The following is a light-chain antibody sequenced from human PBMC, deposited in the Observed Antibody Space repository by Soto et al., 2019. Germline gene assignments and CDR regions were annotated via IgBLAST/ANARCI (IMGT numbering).Light chain of an antibody. CDR1: SSDVGAYNY. J-gene: IGLJ2*01. V-gene: IGLV2-14*01. Sequence: QSALTQPASVSGSPGQSITISCSGTSSDVGAYNYISWYQQHPGKAPKLMIYDVSDRPSGVSYRFSGSKSGNTASLTISGLQAEDEADYYCSSYTISSTVVFGGGTQLTVL. CDR2: DVS. CDR3: SSYTISSTVV.